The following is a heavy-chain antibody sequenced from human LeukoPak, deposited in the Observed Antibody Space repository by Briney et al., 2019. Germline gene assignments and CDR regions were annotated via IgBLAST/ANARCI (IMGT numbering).Heavy chain of an antibody. J-gene: IGHJ4*02. Sequence: ASVKVSCKASGYTFTGYYMHWVRQAPGQGLEWMGWINPNSGGTNYAQKFQGRVTMTRDTSISTAYMELSRPRSDDTAVYYCASAEKYYYDSSGYYSWWGQGTLVTVSS. V-gene: IGHV1-2*02. CDR2: INPNSGGT. CDR1: GYTFTGYY. D-gene: IGHD3-22*01. CDR3: ASAEKYYYDSSGYYSW.